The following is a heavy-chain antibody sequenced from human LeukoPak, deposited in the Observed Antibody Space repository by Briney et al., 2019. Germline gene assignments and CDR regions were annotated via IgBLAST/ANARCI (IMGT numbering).Heavy chain of an antibody. CDR3: GSGDGSYYGLDY. Sequence: LGGSLQTSWQGSGSPFTNYWIAGARQLPGKGLEWVGIIYPGDSETRYSPSFQRQVTISANKSISTAHLQWSSLKAADTAMYYCGSGDGSYYGLDYWGQGTLVTVSS. D-gene: IGHD1-26*01. V-gene: IGHV5-51*01. CDR1: GSPFTNYW. CDR2: IYPGDSET. J-gene: IGHJ4*02.